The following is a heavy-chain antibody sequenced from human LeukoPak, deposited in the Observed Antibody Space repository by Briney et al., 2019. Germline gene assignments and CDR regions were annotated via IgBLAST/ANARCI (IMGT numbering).Heavy chain of an antibody. CDR2: IRSKSEGGTT. CDR1: GFTFSNAW. D-gene: IGHD1-26*01. V-gene: IGHV3-15*01. Sequence: GGSLRLSCAGSGFTFSNAWINWVRQSPGEGLEWVGRIRSKSEGGTTDYATPVKGRISISRDDSKNTVYLQMNSLKTEDTAVYYCARNKFELRTPDAFDIWGQGTMVTVSS. CDR3: ARNKFELRTPDAFDI. J-gene: IGHJ3*02.